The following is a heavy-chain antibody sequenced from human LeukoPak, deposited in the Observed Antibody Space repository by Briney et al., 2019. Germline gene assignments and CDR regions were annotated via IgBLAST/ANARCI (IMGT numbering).Heavy chain of an antibody. J-gene: IGHJ6*03. CDR1: GGSIRSSSYY. CDR3: ATQAYYYYYMDV. CDR2: IYYSGST. V-gene: IGHV4-39*01. Sequence: SETLSLTCTVSGGSIRSSSYYWGWIRQPPGKGLEWIGSIYYSGSTYYNPSLKSRVTISVDTSKNQFSLKLSSVTAADTAVYYCATQAYYYYYMDVWGKGTTVTVSS.